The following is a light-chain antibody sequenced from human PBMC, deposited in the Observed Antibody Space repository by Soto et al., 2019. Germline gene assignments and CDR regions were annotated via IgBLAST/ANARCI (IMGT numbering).Light chain of an antibody. V-gene: IGKV3D-15*02. CDR2: DTS. Sequence: VSPGLGATLSFRASQGIGVTLAWYQHKPGQAPRLLIYDTSTRATGIPARFSGSRSGTEFTLTISRLEAEDFTVYHCQQYSKSPRTFGQGTKVDIK. J-gene: IGKJ1*01. CDR1: QGIGVT. CDR3: QQYSKSPRT.